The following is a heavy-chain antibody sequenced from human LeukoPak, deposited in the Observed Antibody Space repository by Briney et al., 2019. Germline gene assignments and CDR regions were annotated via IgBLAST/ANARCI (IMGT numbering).Heavy chain of an antibody. CDR1: GYTFTGYY. J-gene: IGHJ3*02. CDR2: INPNSGGT. D-gene: IGHD2-15*01. CDR3: ARESPPYCSGGSCYSLAAFDI. Sequence: ASVKVSCKASGYTFTGYYMHRVRQAPGQGLEWMGWINPNSGGTNYAQKFQGRVTMTRDTSISTAYMELSRLRSDDTAVYYCARESPPYCSGGSCYSLAAFDIWGQGTMVTVSS. V-gene: IGHV1-2*02.